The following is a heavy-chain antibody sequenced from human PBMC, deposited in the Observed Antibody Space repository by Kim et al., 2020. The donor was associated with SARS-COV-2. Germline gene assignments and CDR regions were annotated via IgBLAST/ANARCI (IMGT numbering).Heavy chain of an antibody. V-gene: IGHV4-34*01. CDR1: GGSFSGYC. CDR2: INHSGST. CDR3: ARDENSGSLRFRPFDY. J-gene: IGHJ4*01. Sequence: SETLSLTCAVYGGSFSGYCWSWIRQPPGKGLEWIGEINHSGSTNYNPSLKSRVTISVDTSKNQFSLKLSSVTAADTAVYYCARDENSGSLRFRPFDYWG. D-gene: IGHD1-26*01.